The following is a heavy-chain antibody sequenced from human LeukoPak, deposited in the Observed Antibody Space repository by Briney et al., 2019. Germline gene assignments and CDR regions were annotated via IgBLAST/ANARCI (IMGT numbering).Heavy chain of an antibody. CDR3: VHSSLATNGMDV. V-gene: IGHV2-5*01. CDR2: IFWNDDK. J-gene: IGHJ6*02. CDR1: GFSFSDTGEC. Sequence: KESGPTLVNPTQTLTLTCTFSGFSFSDTGECVGWIRQPPGEALEWLALIFWNDDKFYNASLKSRPSITKNTSKNQVILTMTTLDPIDTATYYCVHSSLATNGMDVWGQGATVTVSS.